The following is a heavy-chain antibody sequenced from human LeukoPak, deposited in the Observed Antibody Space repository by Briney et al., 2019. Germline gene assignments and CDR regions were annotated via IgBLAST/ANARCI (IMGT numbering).Heavy chain of an antibody. V-gene: IGHV3-33*01. CDR2: IWYDGSNK. D-gene: IGHD1-26*01. CDR1: GLTFSSYG. Sequence: GGSLRLSCAASGLTFSSYGMHWVRQAPGKGLEWVAVIWYDGSNKYYADSVKGRFTISRDNSKNTLYLQMNSLRAEDTAVYYCARDTEWELLLDYWGQGTLVTVSS. CDR3: ARDTEWELLLDY. J-gene: IGHJ4*02.